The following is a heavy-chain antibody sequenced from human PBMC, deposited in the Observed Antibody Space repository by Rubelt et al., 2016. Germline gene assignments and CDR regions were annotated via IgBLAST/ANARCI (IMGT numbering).Heavy chain of an antibody. CDR3: ARDGSSPGYYYDSSGYQYYFDY. Sequence: GESGGGLVQPGGSLRLSCAASGFTVGNNFMNWVRQAPGKGLEWVSLIYSGCDTYYADSVKGRFTISRDNSKNTLFLQMNSLRAEDTAVYYCARDGSSPGYYYDSSGYQYYFDYWGQGTLVTVSS. CDR1: GFTVGNNF. CDR2: IYSGCDT. D-gene: IGHD3-22*01. J-gene: IGHJ4*02. V-gene: IGHV3-66*01.